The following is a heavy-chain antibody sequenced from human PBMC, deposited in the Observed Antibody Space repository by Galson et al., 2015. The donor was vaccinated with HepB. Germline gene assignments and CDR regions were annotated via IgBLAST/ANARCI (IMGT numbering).Heavy chain of an antibody. Sequence: SVKVSCKASGYTFTSYAIHWVRQAPGQRLEWMGWINGGKGNTKYSEKFQGRVTITRDTSASTAYMELSSLRSEDTAVYYCARGGDYPSYWGQGTLVTVSS. V-gene: IGHV1-3*01. CDR3: ARGGDYPSY. CDR2: INGGKGNT. D-gene: IGHD4-17*01. CDR1: GYTFTSYA. J-gene: IGHJ4*02.